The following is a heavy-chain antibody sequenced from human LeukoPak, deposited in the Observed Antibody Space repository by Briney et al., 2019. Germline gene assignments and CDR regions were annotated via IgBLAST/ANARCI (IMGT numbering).Heavy chain of an antibody. D-gene: IGHD6-13*01. V-gene: IGHV4-59*01. CDR1: GGAMSNYY. CDR2: IYYTGST. J-gene: IGHJ4*02. Sequence: SETLSLTCTVSGGAMSNYYWSWIRQPPGKGLEWIGYIYYTGSTNYNPSLKSRVTISVDTSKNQFSLKLNSVTAADTAVYFCARGAAVVYWGQGTLVTVSS. CDR3: ARGAAVVY.